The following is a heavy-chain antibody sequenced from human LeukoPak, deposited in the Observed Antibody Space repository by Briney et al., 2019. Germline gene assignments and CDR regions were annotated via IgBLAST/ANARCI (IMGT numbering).Heavy chain of an antibody. J-gene: IGHJ4*02. CDR2: ISGGGGST. Sequence: GGSLRLSCAASGFTFSRHGMSWVRQAPGKGLEWVSAISGGGGSTYYADSVKGRFTISRDNSKNTLFLQMNSLRAEDTALYYCARDLSYDSSGYYDWGQGTLVTVSS. D-gene: IGHD3-22*01. CDR1: GFTFSRHG. V-gene: IGHV3-23*01. CDR3: ARDLSYDSSGYYD.